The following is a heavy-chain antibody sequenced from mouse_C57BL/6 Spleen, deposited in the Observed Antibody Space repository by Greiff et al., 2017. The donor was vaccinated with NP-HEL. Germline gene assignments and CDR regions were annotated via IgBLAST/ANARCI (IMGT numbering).Heavy chain of an antibody. D-gene: IGHD1-1*01. Sequence: VQLQQPGAELVKPGASVKLSCKASGYTFTSYWMQWVKQRPGQGLEWIGEIDPSDSYTNYNQKFKGKATLTVDTSSSTAYMQLSSLTSEDSAVYYCARGGKNYGSSFYYAMDYWGQGTSVTVSS. J-gene: IGHJ4*01. CDR1: GYTFTSYW. CDR2: IDPSDSYT. V-gene: IGHV1-50*01. CDR3: ARGGKNYGSSFYYAMDY.